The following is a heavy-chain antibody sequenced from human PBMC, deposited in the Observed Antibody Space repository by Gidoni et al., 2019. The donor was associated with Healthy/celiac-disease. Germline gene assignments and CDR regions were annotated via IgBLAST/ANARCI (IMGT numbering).Heavy chain of an antibody. V-gene: IGHV4-59*01. CDR2: IYYSGST. Sequence: QVQLQESGPGLVKPSETPSLTCTVSGASISSYYWSWIRQPPGKGLEWIGYIYYSGSTNYNPSLKSRVTISVDTSKNQFSLKLSSVTAADTAVYYCARARRGYCSGGSCPDFDYWGQGTLVTVSS. CDR1: GASISSYY. CDR3: ARARRGYCSGGSCPDFDY. D-gene: IGHD2-15*01. J-gene: IGHJ4*02.